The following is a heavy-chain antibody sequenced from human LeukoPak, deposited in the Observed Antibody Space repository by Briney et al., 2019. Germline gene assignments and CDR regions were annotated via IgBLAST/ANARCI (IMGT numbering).Heavy chain of an antibody. J-gene: IGHJ4*02. Sequence: GGSLRLSCAASGFTFSSYAMSWVRQAPGKGLEWVSAISGSGGSTYYADSVKGRFTISRDNSKNTLYLQMNSLRAEDTAVYYCAKFADSSGYYRYYFGYWGQGTLVTVSS. V-gene: IGHV3-23*01. CDR1: GFTFSSYA. D-gene: IGHD3-22*01. CDR3: AKFADSSGYYRYYFGY. CDR2: ISGSGGST.